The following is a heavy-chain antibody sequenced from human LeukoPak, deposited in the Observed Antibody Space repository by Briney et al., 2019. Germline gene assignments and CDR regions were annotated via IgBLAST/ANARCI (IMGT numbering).Heavy chain of an antibody. CDR3: AKDLSSSAWGYYFDY. V-gene: IGHV3-23*01. CDR1: GFTFSNYV. CDR2: IRGSGTTT. Sequence: GGSLRLSCAASGFTFSNYVMNWVRQVPGKGLEWVSVIRGSGTTTYYADSVKGRFTISRDNSKNTLYLQMNSLRAEDTAVYYCAKDLSSSAWGYYFDYWGQGTLVTVSS. J-gene: IGHJ4*02. D-gene: IGHD6-19*01.